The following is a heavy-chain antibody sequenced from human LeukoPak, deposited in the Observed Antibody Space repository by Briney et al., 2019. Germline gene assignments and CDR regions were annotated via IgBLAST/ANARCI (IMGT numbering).Heavy chain of an antibody. CDR3: ARGPELLWFGDY. J-gene: IGHJ4*02. Sequence: SETLSLTCTVSGGSISSSSYYWGWIRQPPGKGLEWIGEINHSGSTNYNPSLKSRVTISVDTSKNQFSLKLSSVTAADTAVYYCARGPELLWFGDYWGQGTLVTVSS. CDR1: GGSISSSSYY. CDR2: INHSGST. D-gene: IGHD3-10*01. V-gene: IGHV4-39*07.